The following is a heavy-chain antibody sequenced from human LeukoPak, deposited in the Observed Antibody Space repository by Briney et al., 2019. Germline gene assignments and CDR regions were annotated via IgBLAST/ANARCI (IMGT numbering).Heavy chain of an antibody. CDR1: GGSISSYY. Sequence: PSETLSLTCTVSGGSISSYYWSWIRQPPGKGLERIGYIYYTGNTNYNPSLKSRVTISLDTSKNQFSLNLTSVTAADTAVYYCARLSTWTSIDYWGRGTLVTVSS. D-gene: IGHD2-2*01. CDR2: IYYTGNT. CDR3: ARLSTWTSIDY. V-gene: IGHV4-59*08. J-gene: IGHJ4*02.